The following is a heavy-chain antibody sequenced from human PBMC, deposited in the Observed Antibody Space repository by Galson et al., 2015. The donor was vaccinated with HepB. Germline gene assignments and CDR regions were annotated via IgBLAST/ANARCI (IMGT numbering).Heavy chain of an antibody. CDR3: ARRRTDYSSSSNDALDI. Sequence: QSGAEVKKPGESLRISCKGSGYSFTSYWISWVRQMPGKGLEWMGRIDPSDSYTNYSPSFQGHVTISADKSISTAYLQWSSLKASDTAMYYCARRRTDYSSSSNDALDIWGQGTMVTVSS. V-gene: IGHV5-10-1*01. CDR2: IDPSDSYT. J-gene: IGHJ3*02. CDR1: GYSFTSYW. D-gene: IGHD6-13*01.